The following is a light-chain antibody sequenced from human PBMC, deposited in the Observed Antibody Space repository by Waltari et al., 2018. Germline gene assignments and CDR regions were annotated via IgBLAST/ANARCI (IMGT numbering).Light chain of an antibody. CDR1: QTINNNF. V-gene: IGKV3-20*01. CDR2: GAS. J-gene: IGKJ4*01. Sequence: IVLTQSPDTLSLSPGQRATLSCRASQTINNNFLVWYQQKPGQATRLLLHGASSRATGFPDRFSGSGSGTDLTLTISRLEPEDVAVYYCQQYDGSILTFGGGTKVEI. CDR3: QQYDGSILT.